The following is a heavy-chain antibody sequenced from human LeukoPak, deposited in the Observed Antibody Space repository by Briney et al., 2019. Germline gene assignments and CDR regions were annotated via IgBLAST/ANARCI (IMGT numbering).Heavy chain of an antibody. CDR2: ITADGSST. J-gene: IGHJ4*02. Sequence: QPGGSLRLSCAASGFTFNAYWMHWVRQAPGKGLLWVSRITADGSSTRYADSVKGRFTISRDNAKNTLYLQMNSLRAEDTAVYYCARPISSGSIDYWGQGTLVTVSS. V-gene: IGHV3-74*01. CDR3: ARPISSGSIDY. CDR1: GFTFNAYW. D-gene: IGHD6-19*01.